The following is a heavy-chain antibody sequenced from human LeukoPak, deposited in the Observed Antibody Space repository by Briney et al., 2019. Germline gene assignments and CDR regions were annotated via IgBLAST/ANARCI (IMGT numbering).Heavy chain of an antibody. V-gene: IGHV3-23*01. Sequence: GGSLRLSCAASGFTFSSSVMSWVRQAPGKGLEWVSGISNSGASTYYADSAKGRFTISRDNSKNTLYLQMNDLRVEDTAVYYCAMGGSSWYQNFDYWGQGTLVTVSS. CDR2: ISNSGAST. CDR1: GFTFSSSV. D-gene: IGHD6-13*01. J-gene: IGHJ4*02. CDR3: AMGGSSWYQNFDY.